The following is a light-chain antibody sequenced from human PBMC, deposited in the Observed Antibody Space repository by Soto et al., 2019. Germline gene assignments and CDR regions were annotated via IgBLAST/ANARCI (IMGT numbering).Light chain of an antibody. Sequence: EIVLTQSPGTLSLSPGETATLSCRASQSVSRNYLAWYQQKPGQAPRLLIYGASSRATGIPDRFSGSGSGIDFTLTISRLEPEDFAVYYCQHYGSSSWTFGQGTKVEIK. CDR2: GAS. V-gene: IGKV3-20*01. CDR3: QHYGSSSWT. J-gene: IGKJ1*01. CDR1: QSVSRNY.